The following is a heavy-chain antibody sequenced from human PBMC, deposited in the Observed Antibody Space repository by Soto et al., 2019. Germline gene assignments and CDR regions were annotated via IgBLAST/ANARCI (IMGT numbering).Heavy chain of an antibody. J-gene: IGHJ6*02. V-gene: IGHV1-24*01. D-gene: IGHD6-19*01. CDR3: ATDSGEGSGWYIHYGMDV. CDR2: FDPEDGET. Sequence: GASVKVSCKVSGYTLTELSMHWVRQAPGKGLEWMGGFDPEDGETIYAQKFQGRVTMTEDTSTDTAYMELSSLRSEDTAVYYCATDSGEGSGWYIHYGMDVWGQGTTVTVSS. CDR1: GYTLTELS.